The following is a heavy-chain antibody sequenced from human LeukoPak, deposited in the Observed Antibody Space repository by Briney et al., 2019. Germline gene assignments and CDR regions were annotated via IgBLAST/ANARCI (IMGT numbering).Heavy chain of an antibody. CDR2: IYYSGST. Sequence: SETLSLTCTVSGGSISSYYWNWIRQPPGKGLEWIGYIYYSGSTNYNPSLKSRVTMSVDTSKNQFSLKLSSVTAADTAVYYCAARGRYYYDSSGYPDYYYYMDVWGKGTTVTISS. CDR1: GGSISSYY. CDR3: AARGRYYYDSSGYPDYYYYMDV. D-gene: IGHD3-22*01. V-gene: IGHV4-59*12. J-gene: IGHJ6*03.